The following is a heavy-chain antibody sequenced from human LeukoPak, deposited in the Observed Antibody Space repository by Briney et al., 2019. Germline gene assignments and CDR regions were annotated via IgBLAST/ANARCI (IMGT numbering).Heavy chain of an antibody. D-gene: IGHD6-19*01. V-gene: IGHV4-34*01. CDR1: GGSFSSYY. CDR2: INHSGST. J-gene: IGHJ3*02. Sequence: SETLSLTCAVYGGSFSSYYWSWIRQPPGKGLEWIGEINHSGSTNYNPSLKSRVTISVDTSKNQFSLKLSSATAADTAVYYCARPTGYSSGWYIVGAFDIWGQGTMVTVSS. CDR3: ARPTGYSSGWYIVGAFDI.